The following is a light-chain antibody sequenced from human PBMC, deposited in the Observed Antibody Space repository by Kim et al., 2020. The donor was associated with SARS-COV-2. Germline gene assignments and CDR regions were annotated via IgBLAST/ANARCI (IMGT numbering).Light chain of an antibody. Sequence: KKVPIAWTGSGGSIARNYVQWYQQRPGSAPTTVIYEDNQRPSGVPDRFSGSIDSSSNSASLTISGLKTEDEADYYCQSYDSSNQGVFGGGTQLTVL. CDR3: QSYDSSNQGV. J-gene: IGLJ3*02. CDR2: EDN. V-gene: IGLV6-57*02. CDR1: GGSIARNY.